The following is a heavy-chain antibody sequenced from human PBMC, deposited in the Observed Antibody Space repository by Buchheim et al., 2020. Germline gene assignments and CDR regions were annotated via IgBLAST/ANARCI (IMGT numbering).Heavy chain of an antibody. CDR2: MNPNSGNT. CDR1: GYTFTSYD. CDR3: ARGGSSLVLRFLEWFGMDV. V-gene: IGHV1-8*01. D-gene: IGHD3-3*01. Sequence: QVQLVQSGAEVKKPGASVKVSCKASGYTFTSYDINWVRQATGQGLEWMGWMNPNSGNTGYAQKFQGRVTMTRNTSIRTAYMELSSLRSEDTAVYYCARGGSSLVLRFLEWFGMDVWGQGTT. J-gene: IGHJ6*02.